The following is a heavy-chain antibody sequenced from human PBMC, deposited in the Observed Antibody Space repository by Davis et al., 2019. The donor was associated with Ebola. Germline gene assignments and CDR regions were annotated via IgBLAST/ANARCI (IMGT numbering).Heavy chain of an antibody. J-gene: IGHJ5*02. V-gene: IGHV4-59*01. CDR2: VYYSGTT. Sequence: MPSETLSLTCTVSGGSISYYYWSWIRQPPGKGLEWIGYVYYSGTTSYNPSLKSRVTISIGTSKDQFSLRLTSVTEADTAVYYCAKGVGDYGWFDPWGQGTLVTVSA. D-gene: IGHD4-17*01. CDR3: AKGVGDYGWFDP. CDR1: GGSISYYY.